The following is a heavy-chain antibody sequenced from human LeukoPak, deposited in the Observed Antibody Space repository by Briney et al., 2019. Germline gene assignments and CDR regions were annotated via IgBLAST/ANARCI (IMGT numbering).Heavy chain of an antibody. Sequence: PSETLSLTCTVSGGSISYYYWSWIRQHPGKGLEWIGYIYYSGSTYYNPSLKSRVTISVDTSKNQFSLKLSSVTAADTAVYYCARSPRIFFGFDYWGQGTLVTVSS. J-gene: IGHJ4*02. CDR2: IYYSGST. CDR1: GGSISYYY. CDR3: ARSPRIFFGFDY. V-gene: IGHV4-59*06. D-gene: IGHD3-3*01.